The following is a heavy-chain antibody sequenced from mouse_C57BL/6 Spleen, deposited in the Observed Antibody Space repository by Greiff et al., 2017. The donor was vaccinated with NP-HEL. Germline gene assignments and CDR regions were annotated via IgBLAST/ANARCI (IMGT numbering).Heavy chain of an antibody. V-gene: IGHV1-59*01. CDR1: GYTFTSYW. Sequence: QVQLQQPGAELVRPGTSVKLSCKASGYTFTSYWMHWVKQRPGQGLEWLGVIDPSDSYTNYNQKFKGKATLTVDTSSSTAYMQLSSLTSEDSAVYYCARSADGLDYWGQGTTLTVSS. D-gene: IGHD2-3*01. CDR3: ARSADGLDY. J-gene: IGHJ2*01. CDR2: IDPSDSYT.